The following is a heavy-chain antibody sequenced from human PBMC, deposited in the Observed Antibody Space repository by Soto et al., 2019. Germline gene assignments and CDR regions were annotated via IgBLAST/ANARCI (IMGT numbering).Heavy chain of an antibody. V-gene: IGHV3-73*02. J-gene: IGHJ6*02. CDR3: TRRQFYYFGMDV. CDR1: GFSFSGSA. D-gene: IGHD6-19*01. CDR2: IRTAANTYAT. Sequence: QLVESVGALVQPGESLKLSCAASGFSFSGSAIQWVRQAPGKGLEWVGRIRTAANTYATAYAASVTGRFTISRVDSRNTSYLPMYSLKTEDTAVYFCTRRQFYYFGMDVWGQGTTVSVSS.